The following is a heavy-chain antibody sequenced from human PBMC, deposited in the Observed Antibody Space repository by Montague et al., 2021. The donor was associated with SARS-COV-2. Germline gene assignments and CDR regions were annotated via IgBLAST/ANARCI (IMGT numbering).Heavy chain of an antibody. CDR3: ARRPYYYDSSGQFDP. Sequence: SETLSLTCTVSGGSISSSTYYWGWIRQPPGKGLEWIASIYYSGSTYFNPSLKSRVAISIDTSKNQFSLKLSSVTAADTAVYYCARRPYYYDSSGQFDPWGQEVLVTVSS. V-gene: IGHV4-39*07. D-gene: IGHD3-22*01. CDR2: IYYSGST. CDR1: GGSISSSTYY. J-gene: IGHJ5*02.